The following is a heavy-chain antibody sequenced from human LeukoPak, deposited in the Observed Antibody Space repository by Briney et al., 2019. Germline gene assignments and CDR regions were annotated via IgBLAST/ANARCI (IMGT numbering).Heavy chain of an antibody. Sequence: ASVKVSCKASGYTFTGYYMHWVRQAPGQGLEWMGWINPNSGGTNYAQKLQGWVTMTRDTSISTAYMELSRLRSDDTAVYYCARGVGSGWYGWFDPWGQGTLVTVSS. CDR2: INPNSGGT. V-gene: IGHV1-2*04. CDR1: GYTFTGYY. CDR3: ARGVGSGWYGWFDP. D-gene: IGHD6-19*01. J-gene: IGHJ5*02.